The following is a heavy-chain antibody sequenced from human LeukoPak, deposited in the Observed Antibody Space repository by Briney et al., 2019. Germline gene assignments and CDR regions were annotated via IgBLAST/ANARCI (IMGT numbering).Heavy chain of an antibody. CDR1: GLTFSSYE. CDR2: ISSSGSTI. CDR3: AKGLIPAYYFDY. V-gene: IGHV3-48*03. Sequence: GGSLRLSCAASGLTFSSYEMNWVRQAPGKGLEWVSYISSSGSTIYYADSVKGRFTISRDNSKNTLYLQMNSLRAEDTAVYYCAKGLIPAYYFDYWGQGTLVTVSS. J-gene: IGHJ4*02.